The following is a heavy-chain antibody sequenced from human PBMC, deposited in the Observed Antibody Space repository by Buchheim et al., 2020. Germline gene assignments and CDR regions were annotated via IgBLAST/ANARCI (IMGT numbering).Heavy chain of an antibody. Sequence: QVQLQQWGAGLLKPSETLSLTCAVYGGSFSGYYWSWIRQPPGKGLGWIGEINSSGSTNYNPSLKSRVTISVDTSKNQFSLNLSSVTAADTAVYYCARGLKYSSSWYVSHFYYYYYMDVWGKGTT. V-gene: IGHV4-34*01. CDR1: GGSFSGYY. CDR2: INSSGST. CDR3: ARGLKYSSSWYVSHFYYYYYMDV. D-gene: IGHD6-13*01. J-gene: IGHJ6*03.